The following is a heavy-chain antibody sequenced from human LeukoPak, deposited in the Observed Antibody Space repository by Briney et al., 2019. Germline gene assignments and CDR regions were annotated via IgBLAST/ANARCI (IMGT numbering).Heavy chain of an antibody. CDR1: GVSISSYY. Sequence: PSETLSLTCTVSGVSISSYYWSWIRQPPGKGLEWIGYIYYSGSTNYNPSLKSRVTISVDTSKNQFSLKLSSVTAADTAVYYCARGLLDGYTHPAAFDIWGQGTMVTVSS. CDR3: ARGLLDGYTHPAAFDI. J-gene: IGHJ3*02. D-gene: IGHD5-24*01. CDR2: IYYSGST. V-gene: IGHV4-59*01.